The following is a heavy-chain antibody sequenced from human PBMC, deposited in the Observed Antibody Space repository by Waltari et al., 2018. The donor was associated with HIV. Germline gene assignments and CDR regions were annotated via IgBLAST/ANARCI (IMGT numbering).Heavy chain of an antibody. CDR3: ARDWGLSTGPFDF. D-gene: IGHD2-21*01. CDR1: GSSLVDGYY. V-gene: IGHV4-38-2*02. J-gene: IGHJ4*02. CDR2: SYRSGVT. Sequence: QVQLRESGPRLVQTLETLSLSCSVSGSSLVDGYYWAWLRTSPDVGLEWSATSYRSGVTDYNPSCGCRVTTSVDISRNRFSLRMTSMRAPDPALYFCARDWGLSTGPFDFWGQGIHVTVSS.